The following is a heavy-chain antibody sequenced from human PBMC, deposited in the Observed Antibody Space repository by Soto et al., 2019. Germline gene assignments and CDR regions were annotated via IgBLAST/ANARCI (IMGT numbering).Heavy chain of an antibody. J-gene: IGHJ4*02. CDR2: IYWDDDK. D-gene: IGHD5-12*01. Sequence: QITLKESGPTLVKPTQTLTLTCTLSGFSLSTSGVGVGWIRQPPGKALEWLALIYWDDDKRYSPSLKSRVTIPQDTSKTQVALTMTNMDPVDPATYYCTLSTIVGTILRFDFRGQGTLATLSS. CDR3: TLSTIVGTILRFDF. CDR1: GFSLSTSGVG. V-gene: IGHV2-5*02.